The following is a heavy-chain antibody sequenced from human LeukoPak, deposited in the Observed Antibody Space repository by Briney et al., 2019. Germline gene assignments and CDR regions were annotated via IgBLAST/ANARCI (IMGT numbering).Heavy chain of an antibody. Sequence: GGSLRLSCAASGFTFSDYYMSWIRQAPGKGLEWVSYISSSGSTIYYADSVKGRFTISRDNAKNSQYLQMNSLRAEDTAVYYCASGLLDSSGYFLNYWGQGTLVTVSS. J-gene: IGHJ4*02. CDR2: ISSSGSTI. CDR1: GFTFSDYY. V-gene: IGHV3-11*01. D-gene: IGHD3-22*01. CDR3: ASGLLDSSGYFLNY.